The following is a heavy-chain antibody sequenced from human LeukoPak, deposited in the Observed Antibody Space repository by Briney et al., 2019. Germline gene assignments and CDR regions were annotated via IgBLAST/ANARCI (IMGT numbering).Heavy chain of an antibody. CDR3: ARLSRIAARHSSRYYMDV. Sequence: GASVKVSCKASGGTFSSYAISWVRQAPGQGLEWMGGIIPIFGTANYAQKFQGRVTITADESTSTAYMELSSLRSEDTAVYYCARLSRIAARHSSRYYMDVWGKGTTVTVSS. D-gene: IGHD6-6*01. CDR1: GGTFSSYA. CDR2: IIPIFGTA. J-gene: IGHJ6*03. V-gene: IGHV1-69*13.